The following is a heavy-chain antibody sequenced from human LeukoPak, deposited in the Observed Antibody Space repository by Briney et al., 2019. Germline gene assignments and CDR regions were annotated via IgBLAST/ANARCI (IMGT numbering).Heavy chain of an antibody. J-gene: IGHJ4*02. Sequence: GGSLRLSCAASGFTFSSFPMSWVRQAPGKGLEWVSAITGGGDKIFYADSVKGRFTISRDNSKNTLYLQMNTLRAEDRAVYYCAKENPVGGTNYFDYWGQGTLVTVSP. CDR2: ITGGGDKI. D-gene: IGHD1-26*01. V-gene: IGHV3-23*01. CDR3: AKENPVGGTNYFDY. CDR1: GFTFSSFP.